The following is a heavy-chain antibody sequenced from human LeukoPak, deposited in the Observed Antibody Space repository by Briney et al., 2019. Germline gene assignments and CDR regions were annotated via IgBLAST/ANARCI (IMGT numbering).Heavy chain of an antibody. CDR2: ISSSSSTI. Sequence: PGGSLRLSCAASGFTFSSYSMNWVRQAPGKGLEWVSYISSSSSTIYYADSVKGRFTISRDNAKNSLYLQMNSLRAEDTAVYYCARLFSGSYRDYYYYYYMDVWGKGTTVTVSS. CDR1: GFTFSSYS. D-gene: IGHD1-26*01. CDR3: ARLFSGSYRDYYYYYYMDV. J-gene: IGHJ6*03. V-gene: IGHV3-48*01.